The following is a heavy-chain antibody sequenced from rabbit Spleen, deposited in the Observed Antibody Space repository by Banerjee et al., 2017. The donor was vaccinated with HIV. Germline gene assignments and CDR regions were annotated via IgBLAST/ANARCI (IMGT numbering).Heavy chain of an antibody. J-gene: IGHJ4*01. CDR2: IYAGSSGTT. V-gene: IGHV1S40*01. D-gene: IGHD1-1*01. Sequence: QSLEESGGDLVKPGASLTLTCTASGFDFSSTALCWVRQAPGKGLEWIGCIYAGSSGTTYYASWAKGRLTISKTSSTTVTLQMTSLTGADTATYFCARSPGSGGWTFNLWGQGTLVTVS. CDR1: GFDFSSTA. CDR3: ARSPGSGGWTFNL.